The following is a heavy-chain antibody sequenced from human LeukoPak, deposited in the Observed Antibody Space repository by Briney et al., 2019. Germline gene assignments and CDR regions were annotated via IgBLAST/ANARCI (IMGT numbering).Heavy chain of an antibody. CDR3: ARGLYYYDSSGYYYSGGDY. CDR2: IIPIFGTA. D-gene: IGHD3-22*01. J-gene: IGHJ4*02. CDR1: GGTFSSYA. V-gene: IGHV1-69*13. Sequence: SVKVSCKASGGTFSSYAISWVRQAPGQGLEWMGEIIPIFGTANYAQKFQGRVTITADESTSTAYMELSSLRSEDTAVYYCARGLYYYDSSGYYYSGGDYWGQGTLATVSS.